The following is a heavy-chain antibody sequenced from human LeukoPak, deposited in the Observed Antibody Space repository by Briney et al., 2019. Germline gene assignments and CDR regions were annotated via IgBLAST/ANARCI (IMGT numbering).Heavy chain of an antibody. CDR1: GFTFSDYI. CDR2: ISGNGGNT. CDR3: ARDLDYYGSGSSIHWYYGMDV. D-gene: IGHD3-10*01. Sequence: RAGGSLRLSCAASGFTFSDYIMHWVRQAPWKGLECVSVISGNGGNTYYANSVKGRFTISRDNSKNTLYLQMGSLRVEDMAVYYCARDLDYYGSGSSIHWYYGMDVWGQGSTVTASS. J-gene: IGHJ6*02. V-gene: IGHV3-64*01.